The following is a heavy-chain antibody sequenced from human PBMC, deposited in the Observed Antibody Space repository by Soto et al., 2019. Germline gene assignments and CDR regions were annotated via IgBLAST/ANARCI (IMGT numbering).Heavy chain of an antibody. D-gene: IGHD5-18*01. CDR3: ASVGYSYGYLSWFDP. CDR2: IYYSGST. J-gene: IGHJ5*02. CDR1: GGSISSSSYY. Sequence: QLQLQESGPGLVKPSETLSLTCTVSGGSISSSSYYWGWIRQPPGKGLEWIGSIYYSGSTYYNPSLKSRVTISVDTSKNQFSLKLSSVTAADTAVYYCASVGYSYGYLSWFDPWGQGTLVTVSS. V-gene: IGHV4-39*01.